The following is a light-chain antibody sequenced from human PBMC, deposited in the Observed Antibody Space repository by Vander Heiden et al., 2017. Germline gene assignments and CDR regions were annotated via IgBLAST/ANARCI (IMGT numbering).Light chain of an antibody. J-gene: IGKJ1*01. CDR1: QSISSW. Sequence: DIQMTQSPSTLSASVGDRVPITCRASQSISSWLAWYQQKPGKVPKLLIYKASSLAGGVPSRFSGSGSGTEFTLTISSLQPDDFETYYCQQYNSYSMFGQGTKVEIK. CDR3: QQYNSYSM. V-gene: IGKV1-5*03. CDR2: KAS.